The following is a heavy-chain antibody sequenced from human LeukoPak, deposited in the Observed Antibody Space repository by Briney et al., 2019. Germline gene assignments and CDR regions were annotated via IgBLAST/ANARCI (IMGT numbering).Heavy chain of an antibody. V-gene: IGHV6-1*01. Sequence: SQTLSLTFAISGDSVSSNSAAWNWIRQSPSRGLEWLGRTYYRSKWYNDYAVSVKSRITINPDTSKNQFSLQLNSVTPEDTAVYYCARAKLTYYYGSGSYFHYYYGMDVWDQGTTVTVSS. D-gene: IGHD3-10*01. CDR3: ARAKLTYYYGSGSYFHYYYGMDV. CDR2: TYYRSKWYN. CDR1: GDSVSSNSAA. J-gene: IGHJ6*02.